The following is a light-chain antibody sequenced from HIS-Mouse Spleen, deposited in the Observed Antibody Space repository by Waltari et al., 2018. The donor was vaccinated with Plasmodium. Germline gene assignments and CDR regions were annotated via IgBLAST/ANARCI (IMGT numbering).Light chain of an antibody. V-gene: IGKV3-11*01. J-gene: IGKJ4*01. CDR1: QSVSSY. Sequence: ELVLKQSPATLSLSPGERATLSCSASQSVSSYLAWYQQKPGQAPRLLIYDASNRATGIPARFSGSGSGTDFTLTISSLEPEDFAVYYCQQRSNWPPLTFGGGTKVEIK. CDR3: QQRSNWPPLT. CDR2: DAS.